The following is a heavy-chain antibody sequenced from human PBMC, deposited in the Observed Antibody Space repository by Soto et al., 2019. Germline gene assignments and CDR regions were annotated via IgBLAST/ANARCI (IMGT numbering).Heavy chain of an antibody. CDR2: IRDKGNNYAT. Sequence: EVQLVESGGGLVQPGGSLKLSCAASGFIVSGFGIHWVRQASGKGLGWVGRIRDKGNNYATTYAASMKGRFTISRDDSETTAFLQMNSLITEDTAVYYCARYRPGSGALDYWGQGTLVTVSS. D-gene: IGHD3-10*01. CDR1: GFIVSGFG. J-gene: IGHJ4*02. CDR3: ARYRPGSGALDY. V-gene: IGHV3-73*02.